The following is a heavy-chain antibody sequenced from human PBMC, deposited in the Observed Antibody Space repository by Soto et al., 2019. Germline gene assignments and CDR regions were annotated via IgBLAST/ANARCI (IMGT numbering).Heavy chain of an antibody. CDR3: ARGVSYGDPPFDY. CDR1: GYTSTSYD. D-gene: IGHD4-17*01. CDR2: MNPNSGNT. V-gene: IGHV1-8*01. Sequence: GXSVKVSCKASGYTSTSYDINWVRQATGQGLEWMGWMNPNSGNTGYAQKFQGRVTMTRNTSISTAHMELSSLRSEDTAVYYCARGVSYGDPPFDYWGQGTLVTVYS. J-gene: IGHJ4*02.